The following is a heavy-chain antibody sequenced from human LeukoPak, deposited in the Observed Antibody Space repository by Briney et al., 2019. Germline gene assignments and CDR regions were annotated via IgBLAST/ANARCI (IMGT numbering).Heavy chain of an antibody. CDR2: INHSGST. CDR3: ARAPGTAGTIDY. J-gene: IGHJ4*02. CDR1: GGSFSGHY. V-gene: IGHV4-34*01. D-gene: IGHD1-7*01. Sequence: SETLSLTCAVYGGSFSGHYWTWIRQSPGKGLEWIGEINHSGSTNYNASLKSRVTISVDTSKNRFSLRLSSVTAADTAVYYCARAPGTAGTIDYWGQGTLVTVSS.